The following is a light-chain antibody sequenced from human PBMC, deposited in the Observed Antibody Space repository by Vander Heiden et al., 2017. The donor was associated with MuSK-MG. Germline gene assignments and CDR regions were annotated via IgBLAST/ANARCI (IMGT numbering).Light chain of an antibody. CDR1: QSISSY. J-gene: IGKJ2*01. Sequence: DIQMTQSPSSLSASVGDRVTITCRASQSISSYLNWYQQKPGKAPKLLIYAASSLQSGVPSMFSGSGSGTDFTPTISSRQPEDFATYYCQQTDSTPPYTFGQGTKLEIK. CDR3: QQTDSTPPYT. CDR2: AAS. V-gene: IGKV1-39*01.